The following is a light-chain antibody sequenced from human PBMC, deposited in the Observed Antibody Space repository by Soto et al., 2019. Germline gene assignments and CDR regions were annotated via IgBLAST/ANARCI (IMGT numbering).Light chain of an antibody. CDR2: DND. Sequence: QSVLTQPPSVSAAPGQKVTISCSGRTSNIGNNYVSWYQQLPGTAPTLLIYDNDNRPSGIPDRFSGSKSGTSATLGISGLQPGDEAEYYCGTWDSSLSAVIFGGGTQLTVL. V-gene: IGLV1-51*01. CDR3: GTWDSSLSAVI. J-gene: IGLJ2*01. CDR1: TSNIGNNY.